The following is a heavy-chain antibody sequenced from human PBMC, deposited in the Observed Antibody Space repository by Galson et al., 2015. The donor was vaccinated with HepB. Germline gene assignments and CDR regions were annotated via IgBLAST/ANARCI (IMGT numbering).Heavy chain of an antibody. CDR2: INDDGGGA. Sequence: SLRLSCAASGITFNTYAMNWVRQAPGKGLEWVSGINDDGGGASYSVSVKGRFIISRDNSKNTLYLQMTSLRAEDTALYYCATRDWERKDGVWGQGTLVTVSS. D-gene: IGHD2-21*02. CDR1: GITFNTYA. J-gene: IGHJ4*02. CDR3: ATRDWERKDGV. V-gene: IGHV3-23*01.